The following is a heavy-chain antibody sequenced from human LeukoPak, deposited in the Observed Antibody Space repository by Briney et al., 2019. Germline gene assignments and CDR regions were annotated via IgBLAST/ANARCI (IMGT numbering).Heavy chain of an antibody. CDR3: ARGGFGELYHSTGYYYYMDV. CDR1: GGTFSSYA. Sequence: ASVKVSCKASGGTFSSYAISWVRQAPGQGLEWMGGIIPIFGTANYAQKFQGRVTITADESTSTAYMELSSLRSEDTAVYYCARGGFGELYHSTGYYYYMDVWGKGTTVTISS. D-gene: IGHD3-10*01. CDR2: IIPIFGTA. V-gene: IGHV1-69*13. J-gene: IGHJ6*03.